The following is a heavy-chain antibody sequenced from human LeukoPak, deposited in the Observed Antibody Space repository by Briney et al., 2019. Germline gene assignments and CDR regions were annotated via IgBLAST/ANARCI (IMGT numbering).Heavy chain of an antibody. CDR1: GYSFTTYW. CDR2: IYAGDSDT. CDR3: ARPGGWVLYFDY. J-gene: IGHJ4*02. Sequence: GESLKISCKASGYSFTTYWIGWVRQMPGKGLEWMGIIYAGDSDTRYSPSFQGQVTISADKSSSTAYLQWSSLRASDTAMYYCARPGGWVLYFDYWGQGTLVTVSS. D-gene: IGHD2-15*01. V-gene: IGHV5-51*01.